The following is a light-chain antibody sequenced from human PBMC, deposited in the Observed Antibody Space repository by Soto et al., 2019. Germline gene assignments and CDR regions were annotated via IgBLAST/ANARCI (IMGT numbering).Light chain of an antibody. J-gene: IGKJ1*01. CDR2: GAS. CDR3: QQYNSWPWT. Sequence: ILLTQSPGTLSLSPGERATLSCRASQSVSSNYLAGCQQKPGQAPRLLMYGASSSATGIPDRFSGSGSGTDFTLTISSLQSEDFAVYYCQQYNSWPWTFGQGTKVDI. CDR1: QSVSSNY. V-gene: IGKV3-20*01.